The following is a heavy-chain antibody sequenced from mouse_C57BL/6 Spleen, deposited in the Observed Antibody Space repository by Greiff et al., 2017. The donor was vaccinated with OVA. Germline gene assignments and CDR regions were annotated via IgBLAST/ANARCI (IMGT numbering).Heavy chain of an antibody. CDR2: ISDGGSYT. V-gene: IGHV5-4*03. Sequence: DVKLVESGGGLVKPGGSLKLSCAASGFTFSSYAMSWVRQTPEKRLEWVATISDGGSYTYYPDNVKGRFTISRDNAKNNLYLQMSHLKSEDTAMYYCARGSGTLFDYWGQGTTLTVSS. CDR1: GFTFSSYA. J-gene: IGHJ2*01. CDR3: ARGSGTLFDY. D-gene: IGHD4-1*01.